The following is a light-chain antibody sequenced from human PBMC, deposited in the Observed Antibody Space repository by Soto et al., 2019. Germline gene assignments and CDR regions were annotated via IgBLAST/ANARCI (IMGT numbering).Light chain of an antibody. J-gene: IGKJ1*01. CDR3: QQYGSLVT. Sequence: LTQSQGTLSLSPGERATLSCRASQSDSSSYLAWYQQKPGRAPRLLIDGASSRATGNPDRFSGSGSGTDFTLTISRLEPEDLPVYYSQQYGSLVTFGQGTK. CDR1: QSDSSSY. V-gene: IGKV3-20*01. CDR2: GAS.